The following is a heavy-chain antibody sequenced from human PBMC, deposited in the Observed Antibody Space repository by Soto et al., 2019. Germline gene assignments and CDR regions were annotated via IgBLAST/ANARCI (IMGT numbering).Heavy chain of an antibody. CDR3: ARGSIYYDSSGYYSNWFDP. CDR2: IYPGDSDT. D-gene: IGHD3-22*01. J-gene: IGHJ5*02. Sequence: GESLKITCKGSGYSFTSYWIGWVRQMPGKGLEWMGIIYPGDSDTRYSPSFQGQVTISADKSISTAYLQWSSLKASDTAMYYCARGSIYYDSSGYYSNWFDPWGQGTLVTVSS. CDR1: GYSFTSYW. V-gene: IGHV5-51*01.